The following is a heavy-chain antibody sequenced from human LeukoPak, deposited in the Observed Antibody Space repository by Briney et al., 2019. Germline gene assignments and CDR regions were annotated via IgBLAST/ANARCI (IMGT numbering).Heavy chain of an antibody. CDR3: ARPLRYGYLEAFDI. J-gene: IGHJ3*02. CDR2: IYYTGST. V-gene: IGHV4-59*01. CDR1: GGSIDIYY. Sequence: TSETLSLTCIVSGGSIDIYYWSWIRQPPGKGLEWIGYIYYTGSTNYNPSLKSRVTISVDTSKNQFSLKPSSVTAADTAVYYCARPLRYGYLEAFDIWGRGTMVTVSS. D-gene: IGHD5-18*01.